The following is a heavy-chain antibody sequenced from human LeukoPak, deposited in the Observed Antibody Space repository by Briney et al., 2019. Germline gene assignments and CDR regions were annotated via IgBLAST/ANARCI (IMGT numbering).Heavy chain of an antibody. V-gene: IGHV1-2*02. J-gene: IGHJ4*02. D-gene: IGHD6-6*01. CDR2: INPNSGGT. CDR3: ASVPTSIAARIDY. CDR1: GYTFTDYY. Sequence: GASVKVSCKASGYTFTDYYMHWVRQAPGQGLEWMGWINPNSGGTNYAQKFQGRVTMTRDTSISTAYMELSRLRSDDTAVYYCASVPTSIAARIDYWGQGTLVTVSS.